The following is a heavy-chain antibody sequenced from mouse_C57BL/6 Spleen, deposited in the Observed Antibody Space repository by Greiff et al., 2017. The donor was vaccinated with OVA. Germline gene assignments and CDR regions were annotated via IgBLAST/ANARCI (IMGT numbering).Heavy chain of an antibody. CDR2: INPSSGST. J-gene: IGHJ4*01. V-gene: IGHV1-7*01. Sequence: VKLMESGADLVKPGASVKLSCKASGFTFTSYWMHWVRQRPGQGLEWIGYINPSSGSTKYNQKFKDKATLTVDKSSSTAYMQLNSLTYEDAAIYYCARSGPTVPCLDYWGQGTTVTVSS. CDR1: GFTFTSYW. D-gene: IGHD1-1*01. CDR3: ARSGPTVPCLDY.